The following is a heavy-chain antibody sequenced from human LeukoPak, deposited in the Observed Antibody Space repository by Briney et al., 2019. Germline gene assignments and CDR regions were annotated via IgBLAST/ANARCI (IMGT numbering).Heavy chain of an antibody. Sequence: SETLSLTCTVSGGSISSSSYYWGWIRQPPGKGLEWIGSIYYSGSTYYNPSLKSRVTISVDTSKNQFSLKLSSVTVADTAVYYCARSTGKRIELDYWGQGTLVTVSS. CDR3: ARSTGKRIELDY. D-gene: IGHD1-1*01. J-gene: IGHJ4*02. CDR1: GGSISSSSYY. CDR2: IYYSGST. V-gene: IGHV4-39*07.